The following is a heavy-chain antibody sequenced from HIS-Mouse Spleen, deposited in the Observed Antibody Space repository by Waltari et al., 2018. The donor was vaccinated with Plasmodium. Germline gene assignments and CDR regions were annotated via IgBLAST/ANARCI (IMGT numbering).Heavy chain of an antibody. J-gene: IGHJ6*02. D-gene: IGHD6-19*01. V-gene: IGHV1-46*01. CDR1: GYTFTSYY. CDR2: INPSGGST. Sequence: QVQLVQSGAEVKKPGASVKVSCKASGYTFTSYYMHWVRQAPGQGLEWMGIINPSGGSTSHAQKVQGRVTMTRDTSTSTVYMELSSLRSEDTAVYYCARDLFRIGVAGTEYYYGMDVWGQGTTVTVSS. CDR3: ARDLFRIGVAGTEYYYGMDV.